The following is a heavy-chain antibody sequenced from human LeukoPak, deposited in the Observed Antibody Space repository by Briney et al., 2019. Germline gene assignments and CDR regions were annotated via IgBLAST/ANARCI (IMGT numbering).Heavy chain of an antibody. CDR2: IGSSSNSI. CDR1: GFTFSSYS. CDR3: ARELPSEAFDF. D-gene: IGHD2-21*01. V-gene: IGHV3-21*01. J-gene: IGHJ4*02. Sequence: GGSLRLSCAASGFTFSSYSMNWVRQAPGKGLEWVSSIGSSSNSIYYTDSVKGRFPIYRDNAKNSLYLQMNSLRAEDPAVYYCARELPSEAFDFWGQGTLVTVSS.